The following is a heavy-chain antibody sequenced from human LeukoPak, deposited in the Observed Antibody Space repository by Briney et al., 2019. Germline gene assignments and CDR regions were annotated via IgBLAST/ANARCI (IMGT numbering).Heavy chain of an antibody. D-gene: IGHD5-24*01. J-gene: IGHJ4*02. CDR3: AREGSDGYNYFDF. Sequence: SQTLPLTCTVSGGSISSGGYYWSWIRQHPGKGLEWIGYIYYSGSTYYNPSLKSRVTISVDTSKNQFSLKLSSVTAADTAVYYCAREGSDGYNYFDFWGRGTLVTVSS. CDR2: IYYSGST. V-gene: IGHV4-31*03. CDR1: GGSISSGGYY.